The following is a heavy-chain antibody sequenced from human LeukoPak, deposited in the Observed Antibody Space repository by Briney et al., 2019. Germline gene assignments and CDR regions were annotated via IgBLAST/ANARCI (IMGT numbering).Heavy chain of an antibody. V-gene: IGHV1-18*01. CDR3: ARDFSTHHLPDY. CDR2: ISAYNGNT. D-gene: IGHD2-2*01. CDR1: GYTFTTYG. J-gene: IGHJ4*02. Sequence: ASVKVSCKASGYTFTTYGISWVRQAPGQGLEWMGWISAYNGNTNYAQKLQGRVSMTTDPYTSTAYMELRSLRSDDTAVYYCARDFSTHHLPDYWGQGTLVTVSS.